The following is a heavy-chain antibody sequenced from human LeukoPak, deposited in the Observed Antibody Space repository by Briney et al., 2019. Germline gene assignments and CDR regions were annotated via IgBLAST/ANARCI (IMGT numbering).Heavy chain of an antibody. CDR2: IRYDGSNK. J-gene: IGHJ5*02. CDR1: GFTFSSYG. D-gene: IGHD2-2*01. CDR3: AKDGDQPLDFNWFDP. V-gene: IGHV3-30*02. Sequence: PGGSLRLSCAASGFTFSSYGMHWVRQAPGKGLEWVAFIRYDGSNKYYADSVKGRFTISRDNSKNTLYLQMNSLRAEDTAVYYCAKDGDQPLDFNWFDPWGQGTLVTVSS.